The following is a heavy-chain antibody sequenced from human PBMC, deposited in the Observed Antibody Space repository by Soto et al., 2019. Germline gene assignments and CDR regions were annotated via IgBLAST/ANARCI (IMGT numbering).Heavy chain of an antibody. Sequence: QVQLVESGGGVVQPGRSLRLSCAASGFTFSSYGMHWVRQAPGKGLEWVAVISYDGSNKDYADSVKGRFTISRDNSKNTLYLQMNSLRAEDTAVYYCAKDRTTVTLVVGGMDVWGQGNTVTVSS. CDR1: GFTFSSYG. CDR2: ISYDGSNK. V-gene: IGHV3-30*18. D-gene: IGHD4-17*01. CDR3: AKDRTTVTLVVGGMDV. J-gene: IGHJ6*02.